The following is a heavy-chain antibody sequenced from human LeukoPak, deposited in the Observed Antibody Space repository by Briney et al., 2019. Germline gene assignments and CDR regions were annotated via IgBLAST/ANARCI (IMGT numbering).Heavy chain of an antibody. Sequence: GETLRLSCAASGFTFSSYGMTWVRQAPGKGLEWVSSISSRANPTFYADSVKGRFTISRDNSKNTLYLQMNSLRAEDTAVYYCAKRGPGSPQSGKYYFDYWGQGTLVTVSS. CDR1: GFTFSSYG. CDR2: ISSRANPT. J-gene: IGHJ4*02. D-gene: IGHD3-10*01. CDR3: AKRGPGSPQSGKYYFDY. V-gene: IGHV3-23*01.